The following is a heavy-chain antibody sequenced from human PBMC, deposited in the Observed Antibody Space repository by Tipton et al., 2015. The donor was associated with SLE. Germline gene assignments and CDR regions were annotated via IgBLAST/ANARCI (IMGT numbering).Heavy chain of an antibody. D-gene: IGHD1-14*01. Sequence: TLSLTCTVSGGSISSYYWSWIRQPPGKGLEWIGYIYYSGSTNYNPSLKSRVIISIDTSRTHFSLKLSSVTAADTAIYYCAKTMTRPLMWYDPSGQGTPVTVSA. CDR3: AKTMTRPLMWYDP. J-gene: IGHJ5*02. CDR2: IYYSGST. V-gene: IGHV4-59*01. CDR1: GGSISSYY.